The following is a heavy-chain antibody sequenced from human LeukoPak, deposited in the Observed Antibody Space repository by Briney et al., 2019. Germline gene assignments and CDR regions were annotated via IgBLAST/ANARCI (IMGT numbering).Heavy chain of an antibody. J-gene: IGHJ3*02. V-gene: IGHV4-59*01. CDR1: GASINNYF. D-gene: IGHD3-22*01. CDR3: ASLGGYYESSNSSQLETFDI. CDR2: IHTSGTS. Sequence: SETLSLTCAVSGASINNYFWSWIRQPPGKGLEWLGYIHTSGTSNYNPSLRSRATFSVDTSDNQLSLRLNSVTAADTAVYYCASLGGYYESSNSSQLETFDIWGQGTMVIVSS.